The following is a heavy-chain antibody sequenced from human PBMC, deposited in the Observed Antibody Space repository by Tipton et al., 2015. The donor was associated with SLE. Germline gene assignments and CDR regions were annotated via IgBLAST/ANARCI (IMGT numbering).Heavy chain of an antibody. CDR3: ARFMISVGFDY. V-gene: IGHV4-39*02. D-gene: IGHD3-16*01. J-gene: IGHJ4*02. CDR2: LYAGGST. CDR1: GVSISTSRYY. Sequence: TLSLTCSVSGVSISTSRYYWGWSRQSPGQGLGWVGSLYAGGSTNFPPPLKSRASISADASKNHFSLKLSSVTAADTAVYYCARFMISVGFDYWGQGTLVTVSS.